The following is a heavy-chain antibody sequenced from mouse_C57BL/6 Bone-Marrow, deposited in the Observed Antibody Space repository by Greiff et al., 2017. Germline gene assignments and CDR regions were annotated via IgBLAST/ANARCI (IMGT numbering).Heavy chain of an antibody. J-gene: IGHJ2*01. CDR1: GYIFTEYT. CDR2: FYPGSGSI. D-gene: IGHD2-4*01. CDR3: ARHERYYDYEGYVDY. V-gene: IGHV1-62-2*01. Sequence: QVQLQQSGAELVKPGASVKLSCKASGYIFTEYTIHWVKQRSGQGLEWIGWFYPGSGSIKYNERFKDKATLTADKSSNTVYMELSRLTSEDSAVYYCARHERYYDYEGYVDYWGQGTTLTVSS.